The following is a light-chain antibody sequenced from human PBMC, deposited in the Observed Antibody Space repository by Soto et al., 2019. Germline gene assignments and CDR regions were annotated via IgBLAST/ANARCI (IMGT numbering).Light chain of an antibody. Sequence: DIQMTQSPSSLSASVGDRVTITCRASQSINNYLNWYQQKPGKAPKLLIFAANNLEGGVPSRFTGGGSGTDFSLTIISLQPEDYGSYVCQQSYDSPLSFGGGTRVEIK. J-gene: IGKJ4*01. CDR1: QSINNY. CDR3: QQSYDSPLS. V-gene: IGKV1-39*01. CDR2: AAN.